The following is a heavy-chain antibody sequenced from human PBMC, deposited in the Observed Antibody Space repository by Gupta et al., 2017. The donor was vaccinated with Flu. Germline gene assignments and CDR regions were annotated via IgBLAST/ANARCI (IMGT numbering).Heavy chain of an antibody. V-gene: IGHV4-39*01. CDR2: IYYRGSA. J-gene: IGHJ4*02. CDR3: ARLGYTSSWVDS. Sequence: GWSRQPPGKGLDWIGNIYYRGSAYYNPSLKSRVTISVDTSKNQFSLKINSVTATDTAVYYCARLGYTSSWVDSWGQGTLVTVSS. D-gene: IGHD6-13*01.